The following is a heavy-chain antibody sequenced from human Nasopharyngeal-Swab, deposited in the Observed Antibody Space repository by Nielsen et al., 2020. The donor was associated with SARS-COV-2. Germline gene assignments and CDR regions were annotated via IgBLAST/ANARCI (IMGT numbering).Heavy chain of an antibody. V-gene: IGHV1-3*01. J-gene: IGHJ4*02. CDR3: ARVPAVAASRIDY. D-gene: IGHD6-19*01. Sequence: ASVKVSCKASGYTLSTYAMYWVRQAPGQRPEFMGWINAGRGNTYYSQKFQGRVRISRETSANTVYMELSRLRSADTAVYYCARVPAVAASRIDYWGQGTLVTVSS. CDR2: INAGRGNT. CDR1: GYTLSTYA.